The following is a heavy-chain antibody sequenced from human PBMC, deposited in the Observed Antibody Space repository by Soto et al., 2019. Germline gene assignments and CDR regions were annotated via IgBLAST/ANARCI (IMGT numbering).Heavy chain of an antibody. CDR1: GGSISSSSYY. CDR2: IYYSGST. J-gene: IGHJ6*02. V-gene: IGHV4-39*01. CDR3: ARSTTWSYYYYGMDV. Sequence: PSETLSLTCTVSGGSISSSSYYWCWIRQPPGKGLEWIGSIYYSGSTYYNPSLKSRVTISVDTSKNQFSLKLSSVTAADTAVYYCARSTTWSYYYYGMDVWGQGTTVTVSS. D-gene: IGHD2-2*01.